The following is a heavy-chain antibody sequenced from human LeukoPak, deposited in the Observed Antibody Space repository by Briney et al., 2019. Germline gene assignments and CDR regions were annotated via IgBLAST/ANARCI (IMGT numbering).Heavy chain of an antibody. D-gene: IGHD3-10*01. CDR2: IYTSGST. CDR1: GGSISSGSYY. Sequence: SQTLSLTCTVSGGSISSGSYYWSWIRQPAGKGLEWIGRIYTSGSTNYNPSLKSRVTISVDTSKNQFSLKLSSVTAADTAVYYCARGRRITMVRGGPITPNEYFQHWGQGTLATVSS. CDR3: ARGRRITMVRGGPITPNEYFQH. V-gene: IGHV4-61*02. J-gene: IGHJ1*01.